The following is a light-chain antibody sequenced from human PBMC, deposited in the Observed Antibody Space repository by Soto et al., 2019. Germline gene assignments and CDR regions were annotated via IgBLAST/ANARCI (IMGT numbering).Light chain of an antibody. J-gene: IGKJ4*01. Sequence: DVQMTQSPSSLSASVGDRVTITCRASQSIGSWLAWYQQKAGKAPKLLIYKASSLQSGVPSRFRGSGYQTEFTLTITGLQPDDFATYYCQQYDTYITFGGGTKVDIK. CDR2: KAS. V-gene: IGKV1-5*03. CDR1: QSIGSW. CDR3: QQYDTYIT.